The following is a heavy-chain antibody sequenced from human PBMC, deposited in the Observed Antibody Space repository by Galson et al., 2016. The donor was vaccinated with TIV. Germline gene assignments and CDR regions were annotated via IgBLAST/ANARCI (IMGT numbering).Heavy chain of an antibody. CDR2: ISSYNGDT. J-gene: IGHJ6*02. D-gene: IGHD3-22*01. CDR1: GYTFRNYG. V-gene: IGHV1-18*04. CDR3: ARDRGSMTMILVVDYHYGMDV. Sequence: SVKVSCKASGYTFRNYGFSWVRQAPGQGLEWLGWISSYNGDTNYARNLRGRLTMTTDSSTTTASMELRSLRSDDTAVYFCARDRGSMTMILVVDYHYGMDVWGQGTTVTVSS.